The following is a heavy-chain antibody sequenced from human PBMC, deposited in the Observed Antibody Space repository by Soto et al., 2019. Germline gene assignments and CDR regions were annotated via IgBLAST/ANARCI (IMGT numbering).Heavy chain of an antibody. CDR2: IFYTGST. CDR1: GGSISSAIYY. D-gene: IGHD6-6*01. Sequence: QVQLQESGPGLVKPSQTLSLTCTVSGGSISSAIYYWSWIRQHPGKGLVWIGHIFYTGSTSFNPSLENRVAISLDTSKNQFSLKLTLVTAADTAVYYCARVRQGKYDTSSRGQRFVDYWGQGSLVTVSS. J-gene: IGHJ4*02. CDR3: ARVRQGKYDTSSRGQRFVDY. V-gene: IGHV4-31*03.